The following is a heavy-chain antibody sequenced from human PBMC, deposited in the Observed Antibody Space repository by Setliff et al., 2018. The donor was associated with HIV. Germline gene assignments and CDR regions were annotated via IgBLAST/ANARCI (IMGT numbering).Heavy chain of an antibody. J-gene: IGHJ4*02. CDR3: ARHSSYYQYFDY. Sequence: PSETLSLTCTVTGGSISSGGFYWTWIRQHPGKGLEWIGYIYNTGSTYHSPSLESRVTISIDTSKNQFSLKLSSVTAADTAVYYCARHSSYYQYFDYWGQGSLVTVSS. D-gene: IGHD3-10*01. V-gene: IGHV4-31*03. CDR2: IYNTGST. CDR1: GGSISSGGFY.